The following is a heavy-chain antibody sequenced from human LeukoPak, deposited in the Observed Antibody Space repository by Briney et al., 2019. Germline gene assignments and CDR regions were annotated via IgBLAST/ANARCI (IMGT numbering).Heavy chain of an antibody. J-gene: IGHJ5*02. CDR2: ISWNSGST. V-gene: IGHV3-9*01. Sequence: GGSLRLSCAASGFTFDDYAMHWVRQVPGKGLEWVSGISWNSGSTGYAGSVKGRFTMSRDNTKNSLYLQMNSLTPDDTALYYCVRGNFGPAQWFDPWGRGTLVTVSS. D-gene: IGHD3/OR15-3a*01. CDR3: VRGNFGPAQWFDP. CDR1: GFTFDDYA.